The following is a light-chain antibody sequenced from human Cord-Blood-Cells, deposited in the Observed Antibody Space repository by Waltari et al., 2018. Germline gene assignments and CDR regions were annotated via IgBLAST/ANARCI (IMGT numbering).Light chain of an antibody. CDR2: KDS. Sequence: SYELTQPPSVSVSPGQTARITCSGDALPKQYAYWYQQKPGQAPVLVIYKDSERPSGIPVRFSGSSSGTTVTLTISGVQADDEADYYCQSADSSGTYPVFGGGTKLTVL. J-gene: IGLJ3*02. CDR1: ALPKQY. V-gene: IGLV3-25*03. CDR3: QSADSSGTYPV.